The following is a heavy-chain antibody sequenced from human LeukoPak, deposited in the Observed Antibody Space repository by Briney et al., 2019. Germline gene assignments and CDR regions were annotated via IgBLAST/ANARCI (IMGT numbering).Heavy chain of an antibody. CDR2: IYHSGGT. Sequence: SETLSLTCAVSGGSISSSNWWNWVRQTPGKGLEWIGEIYHSGGTNYNPSLQSRVTISVDKSKNQFSLRLSSVTAADTAIYYCARNYYDTSGYYHYAFDIWGQGTMVTVSS. CDR3: ARNYYDTSGYYHYAFDI. V-gene: IGHV4-4*02. D-gene: IGHD3-22*01. J-gene: IGHJ3*02. CDR1: GGSISSSNW.